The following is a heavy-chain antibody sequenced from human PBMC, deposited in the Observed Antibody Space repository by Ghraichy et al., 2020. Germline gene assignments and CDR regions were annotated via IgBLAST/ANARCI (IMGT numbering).Heavy chain of an antibody. CDR2: IYYNGST. CDR1: RGSVSSNSHY. CDR3: ARGYFSSWYYFDL. D-gene: IGHD6-13*01. Sequence: ESLNISCTVSRGSVSSNSHYWSWIRQPPGKEMQWIAYIYYNGSTNYNPSLKSRVAISMDASKNEFSLKLTSVTTADTAVYYCARGYFSSWYYFDLWGQGALVTVSS. V-gene: IGHV4-61*01. J-gene: IGHJ4*02.